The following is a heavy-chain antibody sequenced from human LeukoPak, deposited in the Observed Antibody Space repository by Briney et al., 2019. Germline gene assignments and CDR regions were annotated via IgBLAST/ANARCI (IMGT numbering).Heavy chain of an antibody. J-gene: IGHJ4*02. CDR2: ISSSSSYI. CDR1: GFTFSSYS. D-gene: IGHD6-6*01. Sequence: GGSLRLSCAASGFTFSSYSMNWVRQAPGKGLEWVSSISSSSSYIYYADSVKGRFTISRDNAKNSLYLQINSLRAEDTAVYYCARASGDSSSPKYYFDYWGQGTLVTVSS. CDR3: ARASGDSSSPKYYFDY. V-gene: IGHV3-21*01.